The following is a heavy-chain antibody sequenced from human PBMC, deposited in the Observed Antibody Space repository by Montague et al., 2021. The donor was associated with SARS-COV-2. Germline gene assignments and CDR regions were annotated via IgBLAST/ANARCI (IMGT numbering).Heavy chain of an antibody. CDR3: ARGYYDILTGYLDAFDI. V-gene: IGHV2-70*11. J-gene: IGHJ3*02. CDR2: IDWDDDK. Sequence: PALVKPTQTLTLTCTFSGFSLSTSGMCVSWIRQPPGKALEWLARIDWDDDKYYSTSLKTRLTISKDTSKNQVALTMTNMDPADTATYYCARGYYDILTGYLDAFDIGGQGKMVTVSS. CDR1: GFSLSTSGMC. D-gene: IGHD3-9*01.